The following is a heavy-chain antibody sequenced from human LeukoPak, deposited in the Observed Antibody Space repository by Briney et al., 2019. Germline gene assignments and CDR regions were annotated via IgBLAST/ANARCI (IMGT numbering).Heavy chain of an antibody. D-gene: IGHD3-10*02. CDR1: RFPFSDFS. J-gene: IGHJ4*02. CDR2: TNSGGTTT. Sequence: GGSLRLSCATSRFPFSDFSMTWVRQAPGKGLEWISTTNSGGTTTYYAESVKGRFAISRDNFKNALYLQMSSLRVEDTAIYYCAKQSYARSLGEGGPGTLVTVSS. CDR3: AKQSYARSLGE. V-gene: IGHV3-23*01.